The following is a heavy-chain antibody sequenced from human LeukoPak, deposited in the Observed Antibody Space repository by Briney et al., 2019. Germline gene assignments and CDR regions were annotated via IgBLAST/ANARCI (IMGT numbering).Heavy chain of an antibody. D-gene: IGHD4-17*01. Sequence: ILCSLSSTYYSHSLKARVTIYRENSKNTLYMQMNRLRGEETGVYYCAKDASGDYVPYFDYWGQGTLVTVSS. CDR2: ILCSLSST. V-gene: IGHV3-23*01. J-gene: IGHJ4*02. CDR3: AKDASGDYVPYFDY.